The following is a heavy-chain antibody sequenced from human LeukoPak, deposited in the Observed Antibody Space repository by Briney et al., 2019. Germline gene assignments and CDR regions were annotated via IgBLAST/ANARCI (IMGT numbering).Heavy chain of an antibody. CDR1: GYTFTGYY. Sequence: GASVKVSCKASGYTFTGYYMHWVRQAPGQGLEWMGWMNPNSGNTGYAQKFQGRVTITRNTSISTAYMELSSLRSEDTAVYYCARVYRRSGSVGYWGQGTLVTVSS. CDR2: MNPNSGNT. D-gene: IGHD5-12*01. CDR3: ARVYRRSGSVGY. V-gene: IGHV1-8*03. J-gene: IGHJ4*02.